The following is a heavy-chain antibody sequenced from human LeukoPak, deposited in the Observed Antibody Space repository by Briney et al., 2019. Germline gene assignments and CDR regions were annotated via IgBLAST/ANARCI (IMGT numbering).Heavy chain of an antibody. CDR1: GGSFSGYY. J-gene: IGHJ2*01. D-gene: IGHD5-24*01. CDR3: ASSDGSGWYFDL. V-gene: IGHV4-34*01. Sequence: SETLSLTCAVYGGSFSGYYWSWIRRPPGKGLERIGEINHSGSTNYNPSLKSRVTISVDTSKNQFSLKLSSVTAADTAVYYCASSDGSGWYFDLWGRGTLVTVSS. CDR2: INHSGST.